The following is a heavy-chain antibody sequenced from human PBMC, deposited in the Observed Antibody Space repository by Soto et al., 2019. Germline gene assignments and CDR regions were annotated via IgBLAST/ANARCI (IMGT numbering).Heavy chain of an antibody. J-gene: IGHJ4*02. Sequence: QVQLVESGGGVVQPGRSLRLSCVASGFTFSSYGMHWVRQAPGKGLEWVAIISYDGSNTYYADSVKGRFTISRDNSKNTLYLEMNSRRDEDTSVYYCAKEGGLSGTYYISSSYYFDYWGQGTLVTVSS. CDR1: GFTFSSYG. CDR3: AKEGGLSGTYYISSSYYFDY. D-gene: IGHD1-26*01. V-gene: IGHV3-30*18. CDR2: ISYDGSNT.